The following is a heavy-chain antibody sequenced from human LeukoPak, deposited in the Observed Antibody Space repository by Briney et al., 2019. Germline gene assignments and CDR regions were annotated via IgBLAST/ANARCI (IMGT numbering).Heavy chain of an antibody. D-gene: IGHD2-2*01. V-gene: IGHV3-7*03. CDR1: RFTFSSYW. CDR2: INQDGSEK. CDR3: ASQPAAADVDY. Sequence: GGSLRLSCAASRFTFSSYWMTWVRQAPGKGLEWVANINQDGSEKTYVDSVKGRFTISRDNAKNSLYLHMNSLRYDDTGVYYCASQPAAADVDYWGQGTLVTVSS. J-gene: IGHJ4*02.